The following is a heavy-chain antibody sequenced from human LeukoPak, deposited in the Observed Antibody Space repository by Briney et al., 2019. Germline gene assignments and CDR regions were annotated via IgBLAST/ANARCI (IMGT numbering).Heavy chain of an antibody. CDR3: AKGTHCSGGSCFRSLPYGMDV. CDR1: GFTFSSYG. Sequence: SGGSLRLSCAASGFTFSSYGMHWVRQAPGKGLEWVAVISYDGSYKYYADSVKGRFTISRDSSKNTLFLEMNSLRTEDTAVYFCAKGTHCSGGSCFRSLPYGMDVWGQGTTVTVSS. CDR2: ISYDGSYK. J-gene: IGHJ6*02. D-gene: IGHD2-15*01. V-gene: IGHV3-30*18.